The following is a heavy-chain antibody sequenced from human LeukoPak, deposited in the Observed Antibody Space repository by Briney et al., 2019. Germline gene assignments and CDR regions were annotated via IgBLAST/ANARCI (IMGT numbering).Heavy chain of an antibody. Sequence: SETLSLTCTVSGGSISGSSYYWGWIRQPPGKGLEWMGSIYYGGSTYYNPPLKSRVTISVYTSKNQFSLKLSSVTAADTAVYYCARGKPIRNIVVVPRYYFDYWGQGTLVTVSS. CDR1: GGSISGSSYY. CDR3: ARGKPIRNIVVVPRYYFDY. D-gene: IGHD2-2*01. CDR2: IYYGGST. V-gene: IGHV4-39*01. J-gene: IGHJ4*02.